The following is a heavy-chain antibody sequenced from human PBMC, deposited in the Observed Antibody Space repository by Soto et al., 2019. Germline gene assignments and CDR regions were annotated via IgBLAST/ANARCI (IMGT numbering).Heavy chain of an antibody. J-gene: IGHJ4*02. Sequence: ASVKVSCNVSGYTLTELSMHWVRQAPGKGLEWMGGFDPEDGETIYAQKFQGRVTMTEDTSTDTAYMELSSLRSEDTAVYYCATAYYGSGSYPLDYWGQGTLVTVSS. CDR2: FDPEDGET. V-gene: IGHV1-24*01. CDR1: GYTLTELS. CDR3: ATAYYGSGSYPLDY. D-gene: IGHD3-10*01.